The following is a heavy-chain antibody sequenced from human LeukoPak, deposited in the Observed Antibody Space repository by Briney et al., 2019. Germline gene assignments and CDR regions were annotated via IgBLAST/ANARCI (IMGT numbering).Heavy chain of an antibody. V-gene: IGHV3-15*01. CDR2: IKSKTDGGTT. D-gene: IGHD3-9*01. J-gene: IGHJ4*02. CDR3: TTAYYDILTGYHDY. CDR1: GFTFSNAW. Sequence: GGSLRLSCAASGFTFSNAWMSWVRQAPGKGLEWVGRIKSKTDGGTTDYAAPVKGRFTISRDDSKNTLYLQMNSLKTEDTAVYYCTTAYYDILTGYHDYWGQGTLVTVSS.